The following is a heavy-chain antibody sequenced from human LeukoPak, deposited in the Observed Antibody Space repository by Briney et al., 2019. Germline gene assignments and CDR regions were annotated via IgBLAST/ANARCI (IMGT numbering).Heavy chain of an antibody. V-gene: IGHV1-2*06. CDR2: INPNSGGT. J-gene: IGHJ4*02. Sequence: ASVKVSCKASGYTFTSYGISWVRQAPGQGLEWMGRINPNSGGTNYAQKFQGRVTMTRDTSISTAYMELSRLRSDDTAVYYCARVIAARTFDYWGQGTLVTVSS. CDR1: GYTFTSYG. CDR3: ARVIAARTFDY. D-gene: IGHD6-6*01.